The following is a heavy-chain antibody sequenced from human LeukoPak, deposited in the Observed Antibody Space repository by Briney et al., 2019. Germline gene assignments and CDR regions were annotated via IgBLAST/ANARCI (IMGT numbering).Heavy chain of an antibody. CDR2: IYHSGST. D-gene: IGHD6-6*01. J-gene: IGHJ1*01. V-gene: IGHV4-59*01. CDR3: ARGGAARLHFQN. CDR1: GGSISTYY. Sequence: LETLSLTCTVSGGSISTYYWSWIRQPPGKGLEWIGYIYHSGSTNYNPSLQSRVTISVDTSKNQFSLNLNSVTAADTAVYYCARGGAARLHFQNWGQGTLVTVSS.